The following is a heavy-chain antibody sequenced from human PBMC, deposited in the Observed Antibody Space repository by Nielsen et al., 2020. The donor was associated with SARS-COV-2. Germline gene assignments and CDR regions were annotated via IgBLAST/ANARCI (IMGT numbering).Heavy chain of an antibody. CDR3: AREFFESGTYYSSGGMDV. V-gene: IGHV3-48*03. J-gene: IGHJ6*02. Sequence: GGSLRLSCAASGFRFSSYEMNWVRQAPGKGLEWISDISSSGSTIYHADSVKGRFSISRDNAKNSLYLQMNSLRAEDTAVYYCAREFFESGTYYSSGGMDVWGQGTTVTVSS. CDR2: ISSSGSTI. CDR1: GFRFSSYE. D-gene: IGHD1-7*01.